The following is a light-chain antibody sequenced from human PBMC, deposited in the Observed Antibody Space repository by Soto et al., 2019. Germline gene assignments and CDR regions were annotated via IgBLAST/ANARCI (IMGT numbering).Light chain of an antibody. Sequence: QSALTQPASVSGSPGQSITLSCTGTSSDVGGYNYVSWYQQHPGKAPKLMIYEVSNRPSGVSNRFSGSKSGNTASLTISGLQAEDEADYYCSSYTSSSTFYVFGTGTKLTVL. CDR2: EVS. J-gene: IGLJ1*01. CDR1: SSDVGGYNY. CDR3: SSYTSSSTFYV. V-gene: IGLV2-14*01.